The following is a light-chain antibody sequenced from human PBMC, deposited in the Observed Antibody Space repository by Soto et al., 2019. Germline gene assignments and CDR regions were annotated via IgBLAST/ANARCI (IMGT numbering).Light chain of an antibody. CDR1: QTIINTY. V-gene: IGKV3-20*01. J-gene: IGKJ5*01. CDR3: HQYGDSTPFT. CDR2: DAS. Sequence: EVVLTQSPDTLSSSPGERVTLSCRASQTIINTYLAWYQQKPGQAPRLLIYDASTRATGIPDRFSGSESGTDFTLTISRLEPEDFAVYYCHQYGDSTPFTFGQGTRLDIK.